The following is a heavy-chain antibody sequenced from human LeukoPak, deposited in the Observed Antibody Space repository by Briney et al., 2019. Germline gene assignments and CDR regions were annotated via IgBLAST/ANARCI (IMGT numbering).Heavy chain of an antibody. V-gene: IGHV3-20*04. D-gene: IGHD3-3*01. CDR2: INWDGGST. Sequence: GGSLRLSCAASGFTFDDYGMSWVRQVPGKGLEWVSGINWDGGSTGYADSVKGRFTISRDNAKNSLYLQMDSLRVEDTALYYCARGIRFLEWLSGFDYWGQGTLVTVSS. CDR1: GFTFDDYG. CDR3: ARGIRFLEWLSGFDY. J-gene: IGHJ4*02.